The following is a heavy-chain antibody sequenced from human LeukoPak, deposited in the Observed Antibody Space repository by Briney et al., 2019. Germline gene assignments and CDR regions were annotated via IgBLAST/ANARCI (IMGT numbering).Heavy chain of an antibody. Sequence: GGSLRLSCAASGFTFDDHGMSWVRQAPGKGLEWVSIIYSGGSTFYADSVKGRFTISRDNSKNTLYLQMNSLRAEDTAVYYCARGGSYLSAFDIWGQGTMVTVSS. J-gene: IGHJ3*02. D-gene: IGHD1-26*01. CDR3: ARGGSYLSAFDI. V-gene: IGHV3-53*01. CDR1: GFTFDDHG. CDR2: IYSGGST.